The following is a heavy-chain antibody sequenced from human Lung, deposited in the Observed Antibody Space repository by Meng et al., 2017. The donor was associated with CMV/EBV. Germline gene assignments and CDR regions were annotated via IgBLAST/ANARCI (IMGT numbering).Heavy chain of an antibody. Sequence: QVQLHQEGPGLVKTSPTTSLPSAISGDIFSSNSAGWHWIRQSPSRGLELLGRTYYRSKWYHEYAVCVKSRTTVSPDTPQNQFPLQLNSMTPEDTAVYYGARGINGGCGDWGQGTLVTVSS. V-gene: IGHV6-1*01. CDR2: TYYRSKWYH. J-gene: IGHJ4*02. CDR1: GDIFSSNSAG. CDR3: ARGINGGCGD. D-gene: IGHD4-23*01.